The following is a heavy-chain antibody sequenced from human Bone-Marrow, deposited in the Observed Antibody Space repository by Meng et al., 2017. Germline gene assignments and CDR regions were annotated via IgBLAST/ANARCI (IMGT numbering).Heavy chain of an antibody. V-gene: IGHV4-4*07. CDR3: ARMGILVARMDV. D-gene: IGHD2-15*01. J-gene: IGHJ6*02. CDR1: GGSISSYY. CDR2: IYTSGST. Sequence: SCTVSGGSISSYYWSWIRQPAGKGLEWIGRIYTSGSTNYNPSLKSRVTMSVDTSKNQFSLKLSSVTAADTAVYYCARMGILVARMDVWGQGTTVTVSS.